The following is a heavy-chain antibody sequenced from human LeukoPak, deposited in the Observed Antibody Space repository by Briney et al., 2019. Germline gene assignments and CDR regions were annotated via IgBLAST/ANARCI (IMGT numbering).Heavy chain of an antibody. Sequence: GGSLRLSCAASGFIFSNDAMHWVRQAPGKGLEWVAFIWFDGSNKHYAGSVKGRFTISRDNSEDTLYLQMNSLRAEDTAVYYCVRDPSGSGFAFDSWGQGALVTVSS. CDR1: GFIFSNDA. CDR3: VRDPSGSGFAFDS. J-gene: IGHJ4*02. V-gene: IGHV3-33*01. CDR2: IWFDGSNK. D-gene: IGHD1-1*01.